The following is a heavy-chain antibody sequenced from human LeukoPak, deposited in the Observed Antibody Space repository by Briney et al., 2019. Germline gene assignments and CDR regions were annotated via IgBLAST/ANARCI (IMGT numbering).Heavy chain of an antibody. J-gene: IGHJ4*02. V-gene: IGHV3-23*01. CDR2: ISGSGGGT. Sequence: GGSLRLSCAASGFTFSNSAMSWVRQAPGKGLERVSAISGSGGGTYYADSVKGRFTISRDNPKNTLYLQMNSLRAEDTAVYYCAKYGAPAAGKYFDYWGQGTLVTVSS. D-gene: IGHD6-13*01. CDR1: GFTFSNSA. CDR3: AKYGAPAAGKYFDY.